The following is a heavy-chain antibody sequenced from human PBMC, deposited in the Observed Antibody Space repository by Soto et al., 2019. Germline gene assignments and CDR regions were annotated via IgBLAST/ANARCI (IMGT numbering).Heavy chain of an antibody. V-gene: IGHV3-66*01. CDR3: ARDPIQSPVGLSTVTPFQRAYYYYGMDV. CDR1: GFTVSSSY. D-gene: IGHD4-17*01. CDR2: IYSGGST. J-gene: IGHJ6*02. Sequence: GGSLRLSCAASGFTVSSSYMSWVRQAPGKGLEWVSVIYSGGSTYYADSVKGRFTISRDNSKNTLYLQMNSLRAEDTAVYYCARDPIQSPVGLSTVTPFQRAYYYYGMDVWGQGTTVTVSS.